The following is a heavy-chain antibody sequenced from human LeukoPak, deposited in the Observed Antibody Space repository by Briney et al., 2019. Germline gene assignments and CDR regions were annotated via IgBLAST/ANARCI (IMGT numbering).Heavy chain of an antibody. CDR1: DGSISSGDYY. Sequence: PSQTLSLTCTVSDGSISSGDYYWSWIRQPPGKGLEWIGYIYYSGSTYYNPSLKSRVTISVDTSKNQFSLKLSSVTAADTAVYYCARSRPFVVVPAAMTEPYRSYNWFDPWGQGTLVTVSS. CDR3: ARSRPFVVVPAAMTEPYRSYNWFDP. V-gene: IGHV4-30-4*01. J-gene: IGHJ5*02. D-gene: IGHD2-2*01. CDR2: IYYSGST.